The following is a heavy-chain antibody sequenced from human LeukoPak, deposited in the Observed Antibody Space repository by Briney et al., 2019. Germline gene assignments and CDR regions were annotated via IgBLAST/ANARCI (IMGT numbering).Heavy chain of an antibody. CDR2: INTNSGGT. CDR3: ARGAYYYDSGGYYPMFEY. V-gene: IGHV1-2*02. Sequence: ASVKVSCKASGNTFTGFYMHWVRQAPGQGLEWMGWINTNSGGTNSAQKFQGRVTMTRDTSISTVYMELSRLRSDDTAVYYCARGAYYYDSGGYYPMFEYWGQGTLVTVSS. CDR1: GNTFTGFY. J-gene: IGHJ4*02. D-gene: IGHD3-22*01.